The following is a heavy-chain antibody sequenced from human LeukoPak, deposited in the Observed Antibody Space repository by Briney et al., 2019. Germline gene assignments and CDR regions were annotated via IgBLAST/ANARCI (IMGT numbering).Heavy chain of an antibody. Sequence: GGSLRLSCAASGFTVSSDYMSWVRQAPGKGLEWVSVIYSGGNTYYADSVKGRFTISRDNSKNTLYLQMNSLRAEDTAVYYCAKPPPTPDIVVVPAAIGTEYFQHWGQGTLVTVSS. J-gene: IGHJ1*01. CDR2: IYSGGNT. V-gene: IGHV3-53*05. CDR3: AKPPPTPDIVVVPAAIGTEYFQH. D-gene: IGHD2-2*02. CDR1: GFTVSSDY.